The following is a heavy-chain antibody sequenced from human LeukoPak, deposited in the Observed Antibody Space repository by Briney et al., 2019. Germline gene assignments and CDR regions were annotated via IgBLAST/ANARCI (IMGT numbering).Heavy chain of an antibody. CDR3: ARDWGGGSGAGIDC. J-gene: IGHJ4*02. V-gene: IGHV3-7*01. CDR2: IKADGSGD. Sequence: TGGSLRLSCGASGFTFSGYHMTWVRQAPGKGLEWVAMIKADGSGDYYVDSVKGRFTISRDDAKNSLHLQMNGLRAEDTAVYYCARDWGGGSGAGIDCWGQGTLVTVSS. D-gene: IGHD3-10*01. CDR1: GFTFSGYH.